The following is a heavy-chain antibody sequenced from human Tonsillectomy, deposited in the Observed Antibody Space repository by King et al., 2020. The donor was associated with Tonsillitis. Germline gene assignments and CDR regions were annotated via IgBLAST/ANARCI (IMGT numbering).Heavy chain of an antibody. D-gene: IGHD3-22*01. J-gene: IGHJ2*01. CDR3: AKGYDSSGYYSEYFDL. Sequence: VQLVESGGGVVQPGRSLRLSCAASGFTFSSYGMHWVRQAPGKGLEWVAVMSYDGSNKYYADSVKGRFTISRDNSKNRLYLRMYSLRAENTAVYYCAKGYDSSGYYSEYFDLWGRGTLVTVSS. V-gene: IGHV3-30*18. CDR2: MSYDGSNK. CDR1: GFTFSSYG.